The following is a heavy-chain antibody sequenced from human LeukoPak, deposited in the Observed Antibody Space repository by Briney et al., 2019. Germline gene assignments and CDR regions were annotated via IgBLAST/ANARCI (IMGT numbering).Heavy chain of an antibody. J-gene: IGHJ4*02. Sequence: SETLSLTCAVYGGSFSGYYWSWIRQPPGKGLEWIGEINHSGSTNYNPSPKSRVTISVDTSKNQFSLKLSSVTAADTAVYYCARVRGYSYGVITRDFDYCGQGTLVTVSS. D-gene: IGHD5-18*01. CDR3: ARVRGYSYGVITRDFDY. CDR2: INHSGST. V-gene: IGHV4-34*01. CDR1: GGSFSGYY.